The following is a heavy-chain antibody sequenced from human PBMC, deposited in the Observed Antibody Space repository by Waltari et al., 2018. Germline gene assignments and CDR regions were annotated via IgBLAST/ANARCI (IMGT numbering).Heavy chain of an antibody. V-gene: IGHV3-30-3*01. D-gene: IGHD6-6*01. CDR3: ARVRSIAARRGEDGMDV. CDR1: GFTFSSYA. Sequence: QVQLVESGGGVVQPGRSLRLSCAASGFTFSSYAMHWVRQAPGKGLEWVAVISYDGSNKYYADAGKGRFTISRDNSKNTLYLQMNSLRAEDTAVYYCARVRSIAARRGEDGMDVWGQGTTVTVSS. CDR2: ISYDGSNK. J-gene: IGHJ6*02.